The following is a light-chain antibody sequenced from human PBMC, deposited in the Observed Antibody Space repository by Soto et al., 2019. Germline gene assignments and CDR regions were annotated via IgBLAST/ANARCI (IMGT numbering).Light chain of an antibody. CDR3: RSYAGSSTYV. Sequence: QSALTQPRSVSGSPGQSVTISCAGTSSYVGCYNYVSCYQQRPVKAPKLMIYDFNKLPSVVPFRFSGSKSDNTSSLTISGXQAEDEADYDCRSYAGSSTYVFGTGTKVTVL. J-gene: IGLJ1*01. V-gene: IGLV2-11*01. CDR1: SSYVGCYNY. CDR2: DFN.